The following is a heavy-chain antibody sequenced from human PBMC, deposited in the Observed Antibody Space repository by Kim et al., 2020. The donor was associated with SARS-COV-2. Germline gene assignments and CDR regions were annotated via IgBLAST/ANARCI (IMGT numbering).Heavy chain of an antibody. D-gene: IGHD6-19*01. Sequence: SVKGRFTHSRENAKNSLYLQMNSLRAEDTALYYCAKGGSGWHYYYYGMDVWGQGTTVTVSS. CDR3: AKGGSGWHYYYYGMDV. V-gene: IGHV3-9*01. J-gene: IGHJ6*02.